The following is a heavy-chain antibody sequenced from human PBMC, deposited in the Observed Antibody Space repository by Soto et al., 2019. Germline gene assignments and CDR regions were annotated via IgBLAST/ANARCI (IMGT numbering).Heavy chain of an antibody. J-gene: IGHJ4*02. V-gene: IGHV4-34*01. CDR1: GGSFSGYY. CDR2: INHSGST. CDR3: ARPARRRWFGDYFDY. D-gene: IGHD3-10*01. Sequence: SETLSLTCAVYGGSFSGYYWSWIRQPPGKGLEWIGEINHSGSTNYNPSLKSRVTISVDTSKNQFSLKLSSVTAADTAVYYCARPARRRWFGDYFDYWGQGTLVTVSS.